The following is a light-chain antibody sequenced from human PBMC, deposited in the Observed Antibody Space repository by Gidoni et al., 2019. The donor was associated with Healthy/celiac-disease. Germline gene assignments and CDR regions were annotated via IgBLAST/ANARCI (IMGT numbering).Light chain of an antibody. CDR2: GAS. CDR3: QQYGSSPLT. Sequence: EIVLTQYPGTLSLSPGERATLSCRASQSVSSSYLAWYKQKPGQAPRLLIYGASSRATGIPDRFSGSGSGTDFTLTISILEPEDFAVYYCQQYGSSPLTFGGGTKVEIK. J-gene: IGKJ4*01. CDR1: QSVSSSY. V-gene: IGKV3-20*01.